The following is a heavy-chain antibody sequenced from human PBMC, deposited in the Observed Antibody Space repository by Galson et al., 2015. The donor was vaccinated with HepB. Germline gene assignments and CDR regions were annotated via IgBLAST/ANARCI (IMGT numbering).Heavy chain of an antibody. V-gene: IGHV3-15*01. CDR2: IKSKTDGGTT. Sequence: SLRLSCAASGFTFSNTWMSWVRQAPGKGLEWVGRIKSKTDGGTTDYAAPVKGRFTISRDDSKNTLYLQMNSLKTEDTAVYYCTSPEAAGGPHTYYYYYGMDVWGQGTTVTVSS. J-gene: IGHJ6*02. CDR1: GFTFSNTW. CDR3: TSPEAAGGPHTYYYYYGMDV. D-gene: IGHD1-14*01.